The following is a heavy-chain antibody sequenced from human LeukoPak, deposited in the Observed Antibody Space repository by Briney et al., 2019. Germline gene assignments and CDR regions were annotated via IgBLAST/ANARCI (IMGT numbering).Heavy chain of an antibody. D-gene: IGHD3-16*01. CDR2: IYPGDSET. CDR1: GYSLTSYW. CDR3: ARLESGGRIDY. Sequence: KVGESLKISCKGSGYSLTSYWIAWVRQMPGKGLECMGIIYPGDSETRYSPSFQGQVTISADKSISTAYLRWSSLKASDTAMYYCARLESGGRIDYWGQGTLVTVSS. V-gene: IGHV5-51*01. J-gene: IGHJ4*02.